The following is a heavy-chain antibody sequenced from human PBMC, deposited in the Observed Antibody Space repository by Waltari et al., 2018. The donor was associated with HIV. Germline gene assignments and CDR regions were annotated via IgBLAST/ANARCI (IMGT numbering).Heavy chain of an antibody. CDR3: VSATPDIEVVTDFYFDL. V-gene: IGHV3-15*01. CDR1: GLGVRSAW. Sequence: AAYGGCVVREWAPLSASCVRSGLGVRSAWMIGVGRAPGRGLEWVGRIKSKVDGGAEDYKKSVRERFILSRDDSKNTVYLQMYGLQKDDAGLYYCVSATPDIEVVTDFYFDLWGRGTPVTVSS. D-gene: IGHD2-21*01. CDR2: IKSKVDGGAE. J-gene: IGHJ2*01.